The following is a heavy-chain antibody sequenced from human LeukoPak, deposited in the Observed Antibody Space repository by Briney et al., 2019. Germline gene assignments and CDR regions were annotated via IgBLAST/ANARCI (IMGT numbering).Heavy chain of an antibody. V-gene: IGHV4-59*01. J-gene: IGHJ4*02. D-gene: IGHD3-22*01. CDR1: GGSISSYY. CDR3: ARGRRIWGDYYDSSGYYLFDY. Sequence: SETLSLTCTVPGGSISSYYWSWIRQPPGKGLEWIGYIYYSGRTNYNPSLKSRVTISVDTSKNQFSLKLSSVTAADTAVYYCARGRRIWGDYYDSSGYYLFDYWGQGTLVTVSS. CDR2: IYYSGRT.